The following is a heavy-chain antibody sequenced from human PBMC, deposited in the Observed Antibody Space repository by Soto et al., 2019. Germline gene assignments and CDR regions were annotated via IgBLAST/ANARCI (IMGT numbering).Heavy chain of an antibody. CDR1: GFTFSSYS. CDR3: ARSQGGSSSLDIYYYYYYGMDV. Sequence: GGSLRLSCAVSGFTFSSYSMNWVRQAPGKGLEWVSYISSSSTIYYADSVKGRFTISRDNAKNSLYLQMNSLRSEDTAVYYCARSQGGSSSLDIYYYYYYGMDVWGQGTTVTVSS. J-gene: IGHJ6*02. CDR2: ISSSSTI. D-gene: IGHD2-15*01. V-gene: IGHV3-48*01.